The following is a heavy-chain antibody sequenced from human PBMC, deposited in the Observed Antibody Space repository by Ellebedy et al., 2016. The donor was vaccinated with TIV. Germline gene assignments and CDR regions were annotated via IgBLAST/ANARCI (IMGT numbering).Heavy chain of an antibody. D-gene: IGHD5-12*01. CDR1: GFTFSRFW. Sequence: LGGSLRLSCAASGFTFSRFWMAWVRQAPGKGLEWVATINQGGSETYYVDSVKGRFTISRDNSKNSLYLQMNSLRADDTALYYCASAARGSGAYESFWGQGTLVTVSS. CDR3: ASAARGSGAYESF. CDR2: INQGGSET. J-gene: IGHJ4*02. V-gene: IGHV3-7*01.